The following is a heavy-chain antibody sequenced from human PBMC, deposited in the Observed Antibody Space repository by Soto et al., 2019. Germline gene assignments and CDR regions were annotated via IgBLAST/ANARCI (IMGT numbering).Heavy chain of an antibody. CDR3: ARDHHWNNPDY. CDR2: INQDGTTT. CDR1: GFTFSGYW. V-gene: IGHV3-74*01. Sequence: EVQLLQSGGGLVQPGGSLRLSCAASGFTFSGYWMHWVRQVPGKGLVWVSRINQDGTTTSYADSVKGRFTISRDNAKNTLYLQMNSLRAEDTDVYYCARDHHWNNPDYWGQGTLVTVSS. D-gene: IGHD1-1*01. J-gene: IGHJ4*02.